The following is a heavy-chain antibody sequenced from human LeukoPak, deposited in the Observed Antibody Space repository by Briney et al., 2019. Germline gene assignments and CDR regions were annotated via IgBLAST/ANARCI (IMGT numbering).Heavy chain of an antibody. D-gene: IGHD1-26*01. CDR3: AKRERVGTTIGH. Sequence: GGSLRLSCAASGFTFTSFAMSWVRQAPGKGLEWVSAISTTGGTTYYADSVKGRFTISRDNSKNTLYLQMSSLRAEDTAVYYCAKRERVGTTIGHWGQGTLVSVTS. J-gene: IGHJ4*02. V-gene: IGHV3-23*01. CDR1: GFTFTSFA. CDR2: ISTTGGTT.